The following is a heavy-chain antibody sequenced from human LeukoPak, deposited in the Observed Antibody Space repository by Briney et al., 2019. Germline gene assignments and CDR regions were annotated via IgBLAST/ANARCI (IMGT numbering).Heavy chain of an antibody. CDR1: GFTFSDYY. V-gene: IGHV3-11*01. CDR3: ARRTWITYYFDY. J-gene: IGHJ4*02. Sequence: GGSLRLSCAASGFTFSDYYMGWIRQAPGKGLEWVSYISSSGSTIYYADSVKGRFTISRDNAKNSLYLQMNSLRAEDTAVYYCARRTWITYYFDYWGQGTLVTVSS. D-gene: IGHD3-16*01. CDR2: ISSSGSTI.